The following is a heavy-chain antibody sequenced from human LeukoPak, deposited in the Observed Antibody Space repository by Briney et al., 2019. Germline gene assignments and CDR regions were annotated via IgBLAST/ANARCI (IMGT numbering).Heavy chain of an antibody. V-gene: IGHV5-51*01. CDR2: IYPGDSDT. CDR3: ARHRSIAAAGTVGDY. Sequence: GESLKISCKGSGYSFTSYWIGWVRQMPGKGLEWMGIIYPGDSDTRYSPSFQGQVTISADKSISTPYLQWSSLKASDTAMYYCARHRSIAAAGTVGDYWGQGTLVTVSS. J-gene: IGHJ4*02. CDR1: GYSFTSYW. D-gene: IGHD6-13*01.